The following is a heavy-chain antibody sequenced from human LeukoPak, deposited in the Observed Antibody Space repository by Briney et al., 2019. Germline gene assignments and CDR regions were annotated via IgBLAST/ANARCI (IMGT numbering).Heavy chain of an antibody. Sequence: ASVKVSCKASGYTFTGYFMHWVRQTPGQGLEWMGWINPNSGGTNYAQKYQGRVTMTRDTSISKAYMELSRLRSDDTAVYYCARGDGFGGYDLISYWGQGTLVTVSS. CDR1: GYTFTGYF. D-gene: IGHD5-12*01. J-gene: IGHJ4*02. CDR2: INPNSGGT. CDR3: ARGDGFGGYDLISY. V-gene: IGHV1-2*02.